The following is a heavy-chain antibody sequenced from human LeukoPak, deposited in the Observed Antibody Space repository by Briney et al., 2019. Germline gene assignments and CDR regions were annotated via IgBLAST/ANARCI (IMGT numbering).Heavy chain of an antibody. CDR2: MNPNSGNT. V-gene: IGHV1-8*01. Sequence: ASVKVSCKASGYTFTSDDINWVRQATGQGLEWMGWMNPNSGNTGYAQKFQGRVTMTRNTSISTAYMELSSLRSEDTAVYYCARGLSRYYYDSSGYSKPYYFDYWGQGTLVTVSS. CDR1: GYTFTSDD. CDR3: ARGLSRYYYDSSGYSKPYYFDY. J-gene: IGHJ4*02. D-gene: IGHD3-22*01.